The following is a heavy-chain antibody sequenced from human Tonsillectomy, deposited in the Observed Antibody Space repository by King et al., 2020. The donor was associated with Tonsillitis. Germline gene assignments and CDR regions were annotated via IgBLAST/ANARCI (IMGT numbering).Heavy chain of an antibody. Sequence: VQLVESGGGLVKPGGSLRLSCAASGFTFSSYSMNWVRQAPGKGLEWVSSISSSSSYIYYADSVKGRFTISRDNAKNSLYLQMNSLRDEDTAVYYCERDISPLYYYDSSGYDAFDIWGQGTMVTVSS. CDR1: GFTFSSYS. V-gene: IGHV3-21*01. CDR3: ERDISPLYYYDSSGYDAFDI. CDR2: ISSSSSYI. J-gene: IGHJ3*02. D-gene: IGHD3-22*01.